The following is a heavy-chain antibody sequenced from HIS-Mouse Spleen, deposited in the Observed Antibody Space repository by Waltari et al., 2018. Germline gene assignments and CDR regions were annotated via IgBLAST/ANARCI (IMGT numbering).Heavy chain of an antibody. Sequence: QLQLQESGPGLVKPSETLSLPCTVSGGSISSSSYYWGWIRQPPGKGLEWIGSIYYRGRTYYTPSLKSRVTISVDTSKNQFSLKLSSVTAADTAVYYCAREIPYSSSWYDWYFDLWGRGTLVTVSS. V-gene: IGHV4-39*07. CDR3: AREIPYSSSWYDWYFDL. CDR1: GGSISSSSYY. J-gene: IGHJ2*01. D-gene: IGHD6-13*01. CDR2: IYYRGRT.